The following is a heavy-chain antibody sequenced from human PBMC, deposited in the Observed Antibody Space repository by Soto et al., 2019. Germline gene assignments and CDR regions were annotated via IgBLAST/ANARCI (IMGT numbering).Heavy chain of an antibody. CDR1: GYTFTSYA. CDR2: INAGNGNT. Sequence: ASVKVSCKASGYTFTSYAMHWVRQAPGQRLEWMGWINAGNGNTKYSQKFQGRVTITRDTSASTAYMELSSLRSEDTAVYYCARDRPSIAVRHYYYMDVWGKGTTVTVS. CDR3: ARDRPSIAVRHYYYMDV. J-gene: IGHJ6*03. D-gene: IGHD6-6*01. V-gene: IGHV1-3*01.